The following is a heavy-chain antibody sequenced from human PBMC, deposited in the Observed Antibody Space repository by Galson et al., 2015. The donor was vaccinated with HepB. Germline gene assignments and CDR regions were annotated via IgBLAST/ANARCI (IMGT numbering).Heavy chain of an antibody. CDR1: GFTFNSYW. CDR3: ARVLEAGSSNINFGH. D-gene: IGHD6-25*01. Sequence: SLRLSCAASGFTFNSYWMSWVRQAPGKGLEWVATINQDGSDEYYVDSVKGRFSISRDSARNSLYLQMNSLRAEDTAVYFCARVLEAGSSNINFGHWGQGTLVTVSS. CDR2: INQDGSDE. J-gene: IGHJ4*02. V-gene: IGHV3-7*01.